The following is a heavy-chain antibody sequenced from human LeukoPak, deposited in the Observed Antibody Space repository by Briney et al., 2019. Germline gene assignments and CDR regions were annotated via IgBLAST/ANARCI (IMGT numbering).Heavy chain of an antibody. CDR1: GFTFSSYW. Sequence: PGGSLRLSCAASGFTFSSYWMHWVRQAPGKGLVWVSRINGDGSSTTYADSVKGRFTISRDNAKNTLYLQMNSLRAEDTAVYYCARDRPADYDSSPKWGQGTLVTVSS. V-gene: IGHV3-74*01. CDR3: ARDRPADYDSSPK. CDR2: INGDGSST. D-gene: IGHD3-22*01. J-gene: IGHJ4*02.